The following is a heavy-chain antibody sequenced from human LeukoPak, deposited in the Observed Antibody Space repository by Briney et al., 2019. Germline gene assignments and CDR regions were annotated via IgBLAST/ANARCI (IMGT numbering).Heavy chain of an antibody. Sequence: GGSLRLSCAASGFTFSSYEMNWVRQAPGKGLEWVSYISSSGSTIYYADSVKGRFTISRDNAKNSLYLQINSLRAEDTAVYYCARTYSSAHEYYFDYWGQGTLVTVSS. CDR2: ISSSGSTI. J-gene: IGHJ4*02. D-gene: IGHD3-22*01. CDR3: ARTYSSAHEYYFDY. CDR1: GFTFSSYE. V-gene: IGHV3-48*03.